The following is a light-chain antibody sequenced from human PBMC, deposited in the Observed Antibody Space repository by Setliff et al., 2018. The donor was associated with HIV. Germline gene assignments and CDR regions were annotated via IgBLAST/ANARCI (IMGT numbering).Light chain of an antibody. CDR2: DVD. CDR3: SSDGGSDTLL. J-gene: IGLJ2*01. CDR1: SGHVGDLTY. V-gene: IGLV2-8*01. Sequence: QSALTQPPSASGSPGQSVTISCTGNSGHVGDLTYVSWYQHHPGKAPILIIFDVDRRPSGVPDRFSGSKSGNTASLTVSGLQADDEADYYCSSDGGSDTLLFGGGTKVTVL.